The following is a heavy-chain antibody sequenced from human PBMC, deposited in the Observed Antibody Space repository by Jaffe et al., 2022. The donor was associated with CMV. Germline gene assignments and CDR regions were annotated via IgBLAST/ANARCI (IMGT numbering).Heavy chain of an antibody. CDR2: IRSSKYYGGTT. J-gene: IGHJ4*02. V-gene: IGHV3-49*05. D-gene: IGHD4-17*01. Sequence: EVQLVESGGGLVKPGRSLRLSCTVSGITFGDYAMSWFRQAPGKGLEWVGFIRSSKYYGGTTEYAASVTGRFIISRDDSRSVAYLQMNTLKAEDTAVYYCSTSTVTRVFDYWGQGTLVIVSS. CDR1: GITFGDYA. CDR3: STSTVTRVFDY.